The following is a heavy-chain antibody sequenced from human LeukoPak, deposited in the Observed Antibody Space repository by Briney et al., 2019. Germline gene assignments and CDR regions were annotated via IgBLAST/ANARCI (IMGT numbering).Heavy chain of an antibody. CDR2: IIPIFGTA. CDR3: ARDGSGYDSSHFDY. D-gene: IGHD5-12*01. Sequence: SVKVSCKASGYTFTSYAMHWVRQAPGQGLEWMGGIIPIFGTANYAQKFQGRVTITADESTSTAYMELSSLRSEDTAVYYCARDGSGYDSSHFDYWGQGTLVTVSS. V-gene: IGHV1-69*13. J-gene: IGHJ4*02. CDR1: GYTFTSYA.